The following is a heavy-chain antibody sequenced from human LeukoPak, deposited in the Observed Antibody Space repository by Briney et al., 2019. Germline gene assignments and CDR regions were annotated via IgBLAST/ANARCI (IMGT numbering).Heavy chain of an antibody. CDR3: ARVFLGIAAAGSARIADY. D-gene: IGHD6-13*01. CDR1: GFTFSSYS. CDR2: INSSSSYI. V-gene: IGHV3-21*01. J-gene: IGHJ4*02. Sequence: GGSLRLSCAASGFTFSSYSMNWVRQAPGKGLEWVSSINSSSSYIYYADSVKGRFTISRDNAKNSLYLQTNSLRAEDTAVYYCARVFLGIAAAGSARIADYWGQGTLVTVSS.